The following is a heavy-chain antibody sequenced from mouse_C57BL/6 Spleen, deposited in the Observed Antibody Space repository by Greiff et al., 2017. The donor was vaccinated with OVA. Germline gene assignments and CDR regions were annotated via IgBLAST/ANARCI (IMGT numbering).Heavy chain of an antibody. CDR3: SRSYGYHWYFDV. CDR2: IYWDDDK. Sequence: QVTLKVSGPGILQSSQTLSLTCSFSGFSLSTSGMGVSWIRQPSGKGLEWLAHIYWDDDKRYNPSLKSRLTISKDTSRHQVFLTLTSVDTADSATYYCSRSYGYHWYFDVWGTVPTVTVSS. D-gene: IGHD2-2*01. V-gene: IGHV8-12*01. J-gene: IGHJ1*03. CDR1: GFSLSTSGMG.